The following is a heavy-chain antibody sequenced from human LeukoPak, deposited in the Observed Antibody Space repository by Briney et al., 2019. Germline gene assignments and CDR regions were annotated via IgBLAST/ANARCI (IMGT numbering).Heavy chain of an antibody. J-gene: IGHJ4*02. D-gene: IGHD6-13*01. CDR1: GGSISSSSYY. V-gene: IGHV4-39*01. CDR3: ARQNSGFIAAAGRFDY. Sequence: PSETLSLTCTVSGGSISSSSYYWGWIRQPPGKGLEWIGSIYYSGSTYYNPSLKSRVTISVDTSKNQFPLKLSSVTAADTAVYYCARQNSGFIAAAGRFDYWGQGTLVTVSS. CDR2: IYYSGST.